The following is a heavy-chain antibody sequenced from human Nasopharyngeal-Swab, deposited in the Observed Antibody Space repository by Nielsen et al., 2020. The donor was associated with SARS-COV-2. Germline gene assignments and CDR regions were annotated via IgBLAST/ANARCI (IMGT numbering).Heavy chain of an antibody. CDR3: ARVSGYCSGDSCYGNFYYYGMDV. V-gene: IGHV4-59*01. Sequence: SETLSLTCTVSGGSIRSYYWSWIRQPPGKGLEWIGYIYYSGSTNYNPSLKSRVTILEDTSENQFSLRLSSVTAADTAVYYCARVSGYCSGDSCYGNFYYYGMDVWGQGTTVTVSS. CDR2: IYYSGST. CDR1: GGSIRSYY. D-gene: IGHD2-15*01. J-gene: IGHJ6*02.